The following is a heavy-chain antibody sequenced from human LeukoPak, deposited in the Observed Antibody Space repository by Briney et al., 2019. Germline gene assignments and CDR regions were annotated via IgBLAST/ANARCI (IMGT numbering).Heavy chain of an antibody. CDR2: LSSSGSAF. CDR3: ARSARLMKGVVEVTALDD. CDR1: GFTFRSYE. D-gene: IGHD3-3*01. J-gene: IGHJ4*02. V-gene: IGHV3-48*03. Sequence: PGGSLTLSCEDSGFTFRSYEMNWVRQAPGAGLEWIAYLSSSGSAFSYADSVKGRFTIARDNAKNSVYLEMNSLRADDTAVYYCARSARLMKGVVEVTALDDWGQGTLVTVSS.